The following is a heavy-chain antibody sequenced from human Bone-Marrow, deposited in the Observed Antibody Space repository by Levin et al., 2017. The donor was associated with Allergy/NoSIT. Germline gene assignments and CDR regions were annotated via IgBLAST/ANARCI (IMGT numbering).Heavy chain of an antibody. J-gene: IGHJ4*02. V-gene: IGHV1-2*02. CDR3: ARGGTSSNDY. Sequence: ASVKVSCTVSGYTFTDYYIHWVRQTTGQGLEWIGWIDPTRGDTKFAEKFHARVVLTRNSSISTAYMELGRLRSDDTALYYCARGGTSSNDYWGQGTLVTVSS. CDR1: GYTFTDYY. D-gene: IGHD6-13*01. CDR2: IDPTRGDT.